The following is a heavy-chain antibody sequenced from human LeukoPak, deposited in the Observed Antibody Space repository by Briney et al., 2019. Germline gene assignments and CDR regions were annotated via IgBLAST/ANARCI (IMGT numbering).Heavy chain of an antibody. D-gene: IGHD3-10*01. CDR3: ARYSSRIRRYYGSGSYAKTFDY. V-gene: IGHV4-34*01. J-gene: IGHJ4*02. CDR2: INHSGST. CDR1: GGSFSGYY. Sequence: PSETLSLTCAVYGGSFSGYYWSWIRQPPGKGLEWIGEINHSGSTNYNPSLKSRVTISVDTSKNQFSLKLSSVTAADTAVYYCARYSSRIRRYYGSGSYAKTFDYWGQGTLVTVSS.